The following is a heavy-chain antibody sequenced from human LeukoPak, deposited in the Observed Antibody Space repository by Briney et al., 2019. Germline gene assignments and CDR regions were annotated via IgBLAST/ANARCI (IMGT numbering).Heavy chain of an antibody. J-gene: IGHJ4*02. CDR2: ISGSGGST. CDR3: AKEKSHDYRLFDY. V-gene: IGHV3-23*01. CDR1: GFTFSTSA. D-gene: IGHD4-11*01. Sequence: GGSLRLSCAASGFTFSTSAMSWVRQAPGKGLEWASAISGSGGSTYYADSVKGRFTISRDNSKNTLYLQMNSLRAEDTAVYYCAKEKSHDYRLFDYWGQGTLVTVSS.